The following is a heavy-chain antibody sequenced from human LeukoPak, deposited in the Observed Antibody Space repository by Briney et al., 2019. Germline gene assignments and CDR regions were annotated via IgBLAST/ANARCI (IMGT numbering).Heavy chain of an antibody. J-gene: IGHJ2*01. Sequence: GGSLRLSCAASGSTFTNYSMHWVRQAPGKGLEWVSVIRGSGGSTYYAHSVKGRFTISRDISRNTQYLEVNSLKDGHRAVYYCETALYFDSSVPYRYFDLWGRGTLVTVSS. V-gene: IGHV3-23*01. CDR1: GSTFTNYS. D-gene: IGHD3-22*01. CDR2: IRGSGGST. CDR3: ETALYFDSSVPYRYFDL.